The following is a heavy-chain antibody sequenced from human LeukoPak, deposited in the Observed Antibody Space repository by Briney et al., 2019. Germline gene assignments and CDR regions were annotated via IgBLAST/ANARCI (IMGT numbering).Heavy chain of an antibody. CDR1: GFTFNNAW. D-gene: IGHD3-16*01. J-gene: IGHJ6*02. CDR3: TTAWGYYYYGMDV. V-gene: IGHV3-15*01. CDR2: IKSKTDGGTT. Sequence: GESLRLSCAASGFTFNNAWMTWVRQAPGKGLEWVGRIKSKTDGGTTDYAAPVKGRFSISRDDSKNTLFLQMNSLRTEDTAVYYCTTAWGYYYYGMDVWGQGTTVTVSS.